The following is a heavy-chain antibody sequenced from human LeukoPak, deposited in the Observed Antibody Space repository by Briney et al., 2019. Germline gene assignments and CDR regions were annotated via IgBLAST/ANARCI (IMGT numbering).Heavy chain of an antibody. J-gene: IGHJ4*02. Sequence: SETLSLTCAVYGGSFSGYYWSWIRQPPGKGLEWIGEINHSGSTNYNPSLKSRVTISVDTSKNQFSLKLSSVTAADTAVYYCARHSPRGLEVGYWGQGTLVTVSS. CDR1: GGSFSGYY. CDR3: ARHSPRGLEVGY. D-gene: IGHD2-15*01. V-gene: IGHV4-34*01. CDR2: INHSGST.